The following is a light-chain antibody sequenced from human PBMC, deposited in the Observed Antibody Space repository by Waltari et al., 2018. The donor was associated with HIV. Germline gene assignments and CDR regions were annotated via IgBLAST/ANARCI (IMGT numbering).Light chain of an antibody. V-gene: IGLV10-54*01. CDR2: RNN. J-gene: IGLJ3*02. CDR3: SAWDSSLSAWV. CDR1: SNNVGNQG. Sequence: QAGLTRPPSVSKGLRQTATLTCTGNSNNVGNQGAAWLQQHQGHPPKLLSYRNNNRPSGISERLAASRSGNTASRTSTGLQPEDEADYYCSAWDSSLSAWVFGGGTKLTVL.